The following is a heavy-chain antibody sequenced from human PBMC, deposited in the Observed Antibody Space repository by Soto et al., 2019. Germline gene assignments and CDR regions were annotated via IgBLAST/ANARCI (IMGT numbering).Heavy chain of an antibody. V-gene: IGHV3-30*18. J-gene: IGHJ6*03. CDR1: GFSFNNYG. CDR2: ILFDGSDN. CDR3: VKDMGYCSGGSCYWGAYFYYYMDV. D-gene: IGHD2-15*01. Sequence: QVQLVESGGGVVQPGGSLRLSCAASGFSFNNYGMHWVRQAPGKGLEWVAVILFDGSDNWYADSVKGLFTISRDNSKNTLYLHMNSLTAEDTAVYYCVKDMGYCSGGSCYWGAYFYYYMDVWGKGTTVTVSS.